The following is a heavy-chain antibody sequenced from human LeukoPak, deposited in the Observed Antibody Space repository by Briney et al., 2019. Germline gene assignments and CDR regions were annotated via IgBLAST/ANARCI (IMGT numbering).Heavy chain of an antibody. Sequence: AGGSLRLSCAASGXTFSSYEVNWVRQAPGQGLEWVSYITSSGSTITYADSVKGRFTISRDNDKNSLYLQMNSLRAEDTAVYYCARRYPAGFPYDYWGQGTLVTVSS. CDR3: ARRYPAGFPYDY. V-gene: IGHV3-48*03. J-gene: IGHJ4*02. D-gene: IGHD2-2*01. CDR1: GXTFSSYE. CDR2: ITSSGSTI.